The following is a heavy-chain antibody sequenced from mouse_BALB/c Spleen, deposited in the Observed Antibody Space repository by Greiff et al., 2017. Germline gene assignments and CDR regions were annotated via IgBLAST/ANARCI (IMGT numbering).Heavy chain of an antibody. CDR1: GYAFSSYW. CDR2: IYPGDGDT. D-gene: IGHD1-2*01. V-gene: IGHV1-80*01. CDR3: ARKDGYRDYYAMDY. Sequence: VKLMESGAELVRPGSSVKISCKASGYAFSSYWMNWVKQRPGQGLEWIGQIYPGDGDTNYNGKFKGKATLTADKSSSTAYMQLSSLTSEDSAVYFCARKDGYRDYYAMDYWGQGTSVTVSS. J-gene: IGHJ4*01.